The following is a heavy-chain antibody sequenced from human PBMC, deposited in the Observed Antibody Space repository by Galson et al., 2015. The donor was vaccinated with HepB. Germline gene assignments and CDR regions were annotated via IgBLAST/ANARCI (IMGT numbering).Heavy chain of an antibody. CDR3: AKGDHHYDILTGSGYSNWFDP. Sequence: SLRLSCAASGFTFDDYAMHWVRQAPGKGLEWVSLISWDGGSTYYADSVKGRFTISRDNSKNSLYLQMNSLRAEDTALYYCAKGDHHYDILTGSGYSNWFDPWGQGTLVTVSS. CDR2: ISWDGGST. D-gene: IGHD3-9*01. V-gene: IGHV3-43D*03. CDR1: GFTFDDYA. J-gene: IGHJ5*02.